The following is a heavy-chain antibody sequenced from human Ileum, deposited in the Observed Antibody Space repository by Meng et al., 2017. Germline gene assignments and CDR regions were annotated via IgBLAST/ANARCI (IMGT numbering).Heavy chain of an antibody. CDR1: GGSFSSDNYY. CDR2: IYYNGSP. J-gene: IGHJ4*02. V-gene: IGHV4-30-4*01. D-gene: IGHD3-10*01. Sequence: QVQLQASGPGLVKPSQTLSLTCSVSGGSFSSDNYYWTWIRQTPGKGLEWIGLIYYNGSPFYNPSLRSRVTISVDTSKDQFSLKLTSVTAADTAVYYCARERRHYYGSGSFDYWGQGILVTVSS. CDR3: ARERRHYYGSGSFDY.